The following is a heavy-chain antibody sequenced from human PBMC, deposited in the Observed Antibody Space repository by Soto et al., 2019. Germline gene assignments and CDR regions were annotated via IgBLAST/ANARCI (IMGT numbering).Heavy chain of an antibody. Sequence: GSLRLSCAASGFTFRSFTMNWVRQAPGKGLEWVSTISSNSAYIYYTDALRGRFTISRDNAKNSLHLQMNSLRAEDTAVYYCTRDASRDSSARGWFDPWGPGTLVTVPQ. V-gene: IGHV3-21*01. CDR3: TRDASRDSSARGWFDP. CDR1: GFTFRSFT. J-gene: IGHJ5*02. D-gene: IGHD6-13*01. CDR2: ISSNSAYI.